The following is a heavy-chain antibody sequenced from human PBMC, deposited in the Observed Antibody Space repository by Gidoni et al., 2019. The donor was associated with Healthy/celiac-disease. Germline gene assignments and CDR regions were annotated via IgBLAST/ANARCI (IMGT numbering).Heavy chain of an antibody. CDR2: ISYDGSNK. D-gene: IGHD3-3*01. CDR3: ARDLEGTFVFESQTFDY. J-gene: IGHJ4*02. Sequence: QVQLVESGGGVVQPGRSLRLSCSASGFTFSSYAMHWVRQAPGKGLEWVAVISYDGSNKYYADSVKGRFTISRDNSKNTLYLQMNSLRAEDTAVYYCARDLEGTFVFESQTFDYWGQGTLVTVSS. V-gene: IGHV3-30-3*01. CDR1: GFTFSSYA.